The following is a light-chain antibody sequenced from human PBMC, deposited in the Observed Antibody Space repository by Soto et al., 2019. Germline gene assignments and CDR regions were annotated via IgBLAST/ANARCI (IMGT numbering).Light chain of an antibody. CDR3: QTWDTGSRVV. CDR1: SGHSSYA. Sequence: QAVVTQSPSASASLGASVKLTCTLSSGHSSYAIAWHQQQPEKGPRYLMKLNSDDSHSKGDGIPDRFSGSSSGAERYLTIASLQSEEEADYYCQTWDTGSRVVFGGGTKLTVL. CDR2: LNSDDSH. J-gene: IGLJ2*01. V-gene: IGLV4-69*01.